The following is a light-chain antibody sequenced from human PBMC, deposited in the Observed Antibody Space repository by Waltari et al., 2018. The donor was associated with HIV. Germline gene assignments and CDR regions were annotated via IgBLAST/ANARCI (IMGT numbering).Light chain of an antibody. J-gene: IGLJ3*02. CDR2: DVN. CDR3: CSYAGSGTFVV. CDR1: WRDFGSYDL. Sequence: QSALTQPASVSGSPGQSITLSCSGTWRDFGSYDLVSWYQHFPGKAPKRILYDVNERPSGVSPRYSGSKSGNTASLVISGLQSEDEADYYCCSYAGSGTFVVFGGGTRLTV. V-gene: IGLV2-23*02.